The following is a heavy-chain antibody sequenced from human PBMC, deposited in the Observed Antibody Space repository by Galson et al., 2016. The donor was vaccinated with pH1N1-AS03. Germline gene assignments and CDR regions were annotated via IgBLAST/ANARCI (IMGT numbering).Heavy chain of an antibody. V-gene: IGHV1-18*01. J-gene: IGHJ4*02. Sequence: GLEWMGWVSPSNGNTNYAQKFRGRVTMTIDTSTTTAYMNLRSLISNDTAVYFCARVVLGTSGHHSWGQGTLVTVSS. D-gene: IGHD2-2*01. CDR2: VSPSNGNT. CDR3: ARVVLGTSGHHS.